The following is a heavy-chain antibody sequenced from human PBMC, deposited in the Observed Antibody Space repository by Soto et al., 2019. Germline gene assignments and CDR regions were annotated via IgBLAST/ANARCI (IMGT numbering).Heavy chain of an antibody. V-gene: IGHV3-23*01. J-gene: IGHJ4*02. CDR1: GFTFDSYA. Sequence: EVPLLESGGGFVQPGGSLRLSCVASGFTFDSYAMSWVRPAPWKGLEWFSAIRGSGETTHYGDSVKRRFTISRDISKNTLYMKMNSLRAEDTAVYYCAKGNYSGYDLANFDYRGQGTLVTVAS. CDR2: IRGSGETT. CDR3: AKGNYSGYDLANFDY. D-gene: IGHD5-12*01.